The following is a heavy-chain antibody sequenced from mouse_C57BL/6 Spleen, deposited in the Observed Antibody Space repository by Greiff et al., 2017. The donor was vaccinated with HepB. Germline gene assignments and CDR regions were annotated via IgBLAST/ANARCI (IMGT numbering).Heavy chain of an antibody. J-gene: IGHJ2*01. D-gene: IGHD1-1*01. CDR2: IYPGDGDT. Sequence: VQRVESGAELVKPGASVKISCKASGYAFSSYWMNWVKQRPGKGLEWIGQIYPGDGDTNYNGKFKGKATLTADKSSSTAYMQLSSLTSEDSAVYFCARKELTTVFDYWGQGTTLTVSS. CDR3: ARKELTTVFDY. CDR1: GYAFSSYW. V-gene: IGHV1-80*01.